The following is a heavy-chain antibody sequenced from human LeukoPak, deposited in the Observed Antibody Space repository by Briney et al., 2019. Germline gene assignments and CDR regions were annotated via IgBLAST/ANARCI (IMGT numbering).Heavy chain of an antibody. J-gene: IGHJ4*02. V-gene: IGHV4-34*01. CDR2: INHSGST. CDR3: ARGLRTFDY. Sequence: SETLSLTCAVYGGSFSDYYWSWIRQPPGKGLEWIGEINHSGSTNYNPSLKSRVTISVDTSKNQFSLKLSSVTAADTAVYYCARGLRTFDYWGQGTLVTVSS. CDR1: GGSFSDYY. D-gene: IGHD4-17*01.